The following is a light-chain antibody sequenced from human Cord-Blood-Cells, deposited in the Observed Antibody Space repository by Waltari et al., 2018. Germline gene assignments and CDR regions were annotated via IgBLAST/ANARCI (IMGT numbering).Light chain of an antibody. J-gene: IGKJ1*01. V-gene: IGKV1-9*01. Sequence: DIQLTQSPSFLSASVGDRATITCRASQGISSYFALYQQKPGKAPKLLSYAASTLQSGVPSRFSGSGSGTEFTLTISSLQPEDFATYYCQQLNSYPPTFGQGTKVEIK. CDR2: AAS. CDR3: QQLNSYPPT. CDR1: QGISSY.